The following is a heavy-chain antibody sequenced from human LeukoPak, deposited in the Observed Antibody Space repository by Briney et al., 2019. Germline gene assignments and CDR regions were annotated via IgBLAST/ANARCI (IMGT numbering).Heavy chain of an antibody. D-gene: IGHD4-23*01. CDR3: ARDLLNEGNHLDY. V-gene: IGHV4-30-4*08. Sequence: KPSQTLSLTCTVSGGSISSGGYYWSWIRQPPGKGLEWIGYIYYSGSTYYNPSLKSRVTISVDTSKNQFSLKLSSVTAADTAVYYCARDLLNEGNHLDYWGQGTLVTVSS. CDR2: IYYSGST. J-gene: IGHJ4*02. CDR1: GGSISSGGYY.